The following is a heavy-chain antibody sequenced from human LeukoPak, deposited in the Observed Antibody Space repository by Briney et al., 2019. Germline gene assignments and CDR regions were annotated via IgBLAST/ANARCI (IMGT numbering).Heavy chain of an antibody. CDR2: INAGGTST. CDR3: ASVGGSGTYPLSGS. V-gene: IGHV3-23*01. CDR1: GFTFTSYS. J-gene: IGHJ5*02. D-gene: IGHD3-10*01. Sequence: PGGSLRLSCAASGFTFTSYSMSWVRQAPGKGLEWVSAINAGGTSTNYADSVKGRFTISRDNSKNTLYLQMNSPRAEDTAVYHCASVGGSGTYPLSGSWGQGTLVTVSS.